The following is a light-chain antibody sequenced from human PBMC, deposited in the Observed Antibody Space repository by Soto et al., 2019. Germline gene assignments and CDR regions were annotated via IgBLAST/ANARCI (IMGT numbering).Light chain of an antibody. Sequence: EIVLTQSPATLSLSPGERATLSCRASQSVSSYLAWYQQKPGQAPRLLIYDASNRATCIPARFIGSGSGTDFTLTISSLEPEEFAVYYCQQRSNWPPITFGQGTRLEI. CDR2: DAS. V-gene: IGKV3-11*01. J-gene: IGKJ5*01. CDR3: QQRSNWPPIT. CDR1: QSVSSY.